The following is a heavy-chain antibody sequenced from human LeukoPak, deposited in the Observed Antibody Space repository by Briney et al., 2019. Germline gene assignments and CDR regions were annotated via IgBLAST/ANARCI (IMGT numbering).Heavy chain of an antibody. Sequence: GGSLRLSCAASGFTFSSYAMGWVRQAPGKGLEWVSAISGSGGSTYYADSVKGRFTISRDNSKNTLYLQMNSLRAEDTAVYYCAKINRGAYYDSSGPDYWGQGTLVTVSS. V-gene: IGHV3-23*01. D-gene: IGHD3-22*01. J-gene: IGHJ4*02. CDR1: GFTFSSYA. CDR2: ISGSGGST. CDR3: AKINRGAYYDSSGPDY.